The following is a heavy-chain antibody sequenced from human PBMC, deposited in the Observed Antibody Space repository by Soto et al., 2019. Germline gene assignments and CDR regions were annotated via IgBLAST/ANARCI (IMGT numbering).Heavy chain of an antibody. CDR3: AILGSGNDYYYYGMDV. J-gene: IGHJ6*02. Sequence: GASVKVSCKASGGTFSSYTISWVRQAPGQGLEWMGRIIPILGIANYAQKFQGRVTITADKSTSTAYMELSSLRSEDTAVYYCAILGSGNDYYYYGMDVWGQGTTVTVSS. CDR1: GGTFSSYT. CDR2: IIPILGIA. V-gene: IGHV1-69*02. D-gene: IGHD3-10*01.